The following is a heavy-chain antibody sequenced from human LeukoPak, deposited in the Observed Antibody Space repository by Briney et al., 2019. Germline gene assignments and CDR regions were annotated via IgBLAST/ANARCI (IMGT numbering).Heavy chain of an antibody. D-gene: IGHD5-12*01. CDR3: ARSLRNIYDAFDT. Sequence: GGSLRLSCAASGFTFSSYSMHWVRQAPGKGLEWVAVIWYDGSNKYYADSVEGRFTISRDNSKNTLYLQMNSLRAEDTAVYYCARSLRNIYDAFDTWGQGTMVTVSS. J-gene: IGHJ3*02. V-gene: IGHV3-33*01. CDR1: GFTFSSYS. CDR2: IWYDGSNK.